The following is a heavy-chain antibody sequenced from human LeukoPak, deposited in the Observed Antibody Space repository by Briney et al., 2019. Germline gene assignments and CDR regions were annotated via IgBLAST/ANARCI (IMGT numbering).Heavy chain of an antibody. J-gene: IGHJ4*02. Sequence: ASVKVSCKASGYTFNSSYMHWVRQAPGQGLEWMGIINPSDDSTRYAQKFQGRVTMTKDTSTNTVYMHLSSLSSDDTAVYYCARSVGGSYFFDYWGQGTLVTVSS. CDR1: GYTFNSSY. CDR2: INPSDDST. D-gene: IGHD1-26*01. CDR3: ARSVGGSYFFDY. V-gene: IGHV1-46*02.